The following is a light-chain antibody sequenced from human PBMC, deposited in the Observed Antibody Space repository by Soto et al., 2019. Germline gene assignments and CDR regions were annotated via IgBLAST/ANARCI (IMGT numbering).Light chain of an antibody. Sequence: QSALTQPPSASGSPGQSVTISCTGTSSDLGGYNYVSWYQQHPGKAPKLIIYEVFRRPSGVPDRFSGSKSANTASLTVSGLQTEAEADYYCSSYAARDSFVVFGGGTKLTVL. CDR2: EVF. CDR1: SSDLGGYNY. CDR3: SSYAARDSFVV. V-gene: IGLV2-8*01. J-gene: IGLJ2*01.